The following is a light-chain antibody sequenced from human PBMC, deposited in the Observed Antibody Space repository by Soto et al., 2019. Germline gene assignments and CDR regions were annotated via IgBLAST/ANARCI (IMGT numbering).Light chain of an antibody. Sequence: QSALTQPRSVSGSPGQSVTISCTGTSSDVGGYDYVSWYQQHPGKAPKLIIYDVLRRPSGVPDRFSGSKSGNTASLTISGLQAEDEADYYCFSYASTYSAPMYFVFGAGTKVTVL. CDR2: DVL. V-gene: IGLV2-11*01. J-gene: IGLJ1*01. CDR3: FSYASTYSAPMYFV. CDR1: SSDVGGYDY.